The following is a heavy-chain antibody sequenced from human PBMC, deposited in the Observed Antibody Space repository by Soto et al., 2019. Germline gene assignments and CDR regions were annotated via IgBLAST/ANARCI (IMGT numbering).Heavy chain of an antibody. CDR3: ARDVGDYGDYGYFDY. D-gene: IGHD4-17*01. CDR1: GFTFSSYG. CDR2: IWYDGSNK. J-gene: IGHJ4*02. Sequence: QVQLVESGGGVVQPGRSLRLSCAASGFTFSSYGMHWVRQAPGKGLEWVAVIWYDGSNKYYADSVKGRFTISRDNSKNTLYLQMNSLRAEVTAVYYCARDVGDYGDYGYFDYWGQGTLVSVSS. V-gene: IGHV3-33*01.